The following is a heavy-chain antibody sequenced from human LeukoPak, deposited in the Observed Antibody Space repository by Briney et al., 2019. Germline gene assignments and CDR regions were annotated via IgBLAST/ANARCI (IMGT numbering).Heavy chain of an antibody. CDR3: AKDLSEGEFVVPLGYYYGMDV. D-gene: IGHD3-16*01. V-gene: IGHV3-23*01. Sequence: GGFLTLSCSASGFTFSSYAMSWLRQAPGKGLEWVSGISGSGGHTYYADSVEGRFTISRDNSKNTVFLQMNSLRAEDTAVYYCAKDLSEGEFVVPLGYYYGMDVWGQGTTVTVSS. J-gene: IGHJ6*02. CDR2: ISGSGGHT. CDR1: GFTFSSYA.